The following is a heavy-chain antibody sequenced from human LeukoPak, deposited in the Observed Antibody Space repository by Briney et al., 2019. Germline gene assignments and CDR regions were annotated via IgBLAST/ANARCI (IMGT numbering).Heavy chain of an antibody. Sequence: GRSLRLSCAASGFTFDDYAMHWVRQAPGKGLEWVSGISWNSGSIGYVDSVKGRFTISRDNAKNSLYLQMNSLRAEDTALYYCAKDMSGGQVEVFDIWGQGTMVTVSS. J-gene: IGHJ3*02. CDR2: ISWNSGSI. D-gene: IGHD2-15*01. CDR3: AKDMSGGQVEVFDI. V-gene: IGHV3-9*01. CDR1: GFTFDDYA.